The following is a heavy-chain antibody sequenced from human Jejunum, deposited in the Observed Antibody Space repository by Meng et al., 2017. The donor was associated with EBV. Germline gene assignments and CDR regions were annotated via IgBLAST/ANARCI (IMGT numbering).Heavy chain of an antibody. CDR3: IHARKKLGNCNGGKCYALEY. J-gene: IGHJ4*02. D-gene: IGHD2-15*01. CDR2: FYWDDDK. CDR1: GFSLNTPGMA. Sequence: VNPTPTLLLTCLFPGFSLNTPGMAVGWIRQPPGKAPELLTIFYWDDDKSYSPSLRSRLTITNDTSTNQVVLTMTNMDPVDTARYYCIHARKKLGNCNGGKCYALEYWCQGTLVTVSS. V-gene: IGHV2-5*02.